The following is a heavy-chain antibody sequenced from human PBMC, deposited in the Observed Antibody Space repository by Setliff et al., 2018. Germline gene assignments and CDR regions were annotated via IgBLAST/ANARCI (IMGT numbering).Heavy chain of an antibody. Sequence: SETLSLTCTVSGYSISSGYYWGWIRQPPGKGLEWIGSIYHSGSTYYNPSLKSRVTISVDMSKNQFSLKLNSVTAAGTAVYYCARELDYWGQGTLVTV. V-gene: IGHV4-38-2*02. CDR3: ARELDY. CDR1: GYSISSGYY. CDR2: IYHSGST. J-gene: IGHJ4*02.